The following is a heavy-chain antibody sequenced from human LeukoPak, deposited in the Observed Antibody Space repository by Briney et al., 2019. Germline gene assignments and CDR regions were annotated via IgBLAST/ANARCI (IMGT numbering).Heavy chain of an antibody. J-gene: IGHJ4*02. V-gene: IGHV3-23*01. CDR3: AKDFFLAGSY. D-gene: IGHD6-19*01. CDR1: GFTFSDYN. CDR2: ISGSGGST. Sequence: GGSLRLSCAASGFTFSDYNMNWVRQAPGKGLEWVSAISGSGGSTYYADSVKGRFTISRDNSKNTLYLQMNSLRAEDTAVYYCAKDFFLAGSYLGQGTLVTVSS.